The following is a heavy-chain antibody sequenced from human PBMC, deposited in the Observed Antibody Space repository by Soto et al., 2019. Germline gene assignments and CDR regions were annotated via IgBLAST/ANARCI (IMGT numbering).Heavy chain of an antibody. CDR3: AKGHQVDY. J-gene: IGHJ4*02. CDR1: GFTFSSYG. Sequence: QVQLVESGGGVVLPGRSLRLSCAASGFTFSSYGMHWVRQAPGKGLEWVAVISYDGSNKYYADSVKGRFTISRDNSKNTLYLQMNSLRAEDTAVYYCAKGHQVDYWGQGTLVTVSS. V-gene: IGHV3-30*18. CDR2: ISYDGSNK. D-gene: IGHD2-2*01.